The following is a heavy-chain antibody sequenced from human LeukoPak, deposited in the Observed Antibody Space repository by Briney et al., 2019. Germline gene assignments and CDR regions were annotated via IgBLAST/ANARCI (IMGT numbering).Heavy chain of an antibody. J-gene: IGHJ4*02. CDR1: GFTFSSYN. Sequence: GGSLRLSCAASGFTFSSYNMNWVRQAPGKGLEWVSSISSSSSYIYYADSVKGRFTISRDNAKNSLYLQMNSQRVEDTAVYYCARAPTFSGWFDYWGQGTLVTVSS. V-gene: IGHV3-21*01. D-gene: IGHD6-19*01. CDR2: ISSSSSYI. CDR3: ARAPTFSGWFDY.